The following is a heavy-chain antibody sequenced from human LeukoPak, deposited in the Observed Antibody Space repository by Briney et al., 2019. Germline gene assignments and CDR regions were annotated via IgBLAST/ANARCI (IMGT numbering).Heavy chain of an antibody. CDR1: GGSISSSSYY. CDR3: ARLVIREVYFDY. Sequence: SETLSLTCTVSGGSISSSSYYWGWIRQPPGKGLERIGSIYYSGSTYYNPSLKSRVTISVDTSKNQFSLKLSSVTAADTAVYYCARLVIREVYFDYWGQGTLVTVSS. J-gene: IGHJ4*02. V-gene: IGHV4-39*01. CDR2: IYYSGST.